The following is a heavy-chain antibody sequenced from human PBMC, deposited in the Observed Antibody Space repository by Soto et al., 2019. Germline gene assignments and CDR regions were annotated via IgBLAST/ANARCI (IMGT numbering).Heavy chain of an antibody. Sequence: SVKVSCKASGGTFSSYAISWVRQAPGQGLEWMGGIIPIFGTANYAQKFQGRVTITADESTSTAYMELSSLRSDDTALYYCARRLTAIPPPIFQPWGQGTQVTVSS. CDR1: GGTFSSYA. CDR2: IIPIFGTA. CDR3: ARRLTAIPPPIFQP. J-gene: IGHJ4*02. D-gene: IGHD2-2*01. V-gene: IGHV1-69*13.